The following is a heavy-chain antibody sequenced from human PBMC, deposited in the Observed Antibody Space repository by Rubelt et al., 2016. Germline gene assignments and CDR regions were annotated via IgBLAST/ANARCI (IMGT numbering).Heavy chain of an antibody. Sequence: QVQLQQWGAGLVKPSETLSLTCAVYGGSFSGYSWTWIRQPPGKGLEWLGEIDHSGNTDYIPSLKSRVSISVDTSKKQISLKRSSVTAADTAVDYCARHDTGSFLFDFWGQGTPVTVSS. CDR1: GGSFSGYS. CDR3: ARHDTGSFLFDF. CDR2: IDHSGNT. J-gene: IGHJ4*02. V-gene: IGHV4-34*01. D-gene: IGHD1-26*01.